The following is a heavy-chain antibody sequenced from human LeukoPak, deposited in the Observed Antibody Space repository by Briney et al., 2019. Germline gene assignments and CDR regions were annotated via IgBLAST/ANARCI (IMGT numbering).Heavy chain of an antibody. Sequence: ASVKVSCKASGYTFTSYDINWVRQATGQGLEWMGWMNPNSGNTGYAQKFQGRVTMTRNTSISTAYMELSSLRSEDTAVYYCARAGGLLYYDYVWGGVDYYYMDVWGKGTTVTISS. J-gene: IGHJ6*03. D-gene: IGHD3-16*01. CDR2: MNPNSGNT. V-gene: IGHV1-8*01. CDR3: ARAGGLLYYDYVWGGVDYYYMDV. CDR1: GYTFTSYD.